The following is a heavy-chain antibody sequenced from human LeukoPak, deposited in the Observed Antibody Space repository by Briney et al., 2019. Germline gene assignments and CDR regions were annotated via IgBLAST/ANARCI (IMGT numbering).Heavy chain of an antibody. Sequence: GASVKVSCKASGYTFTSYGISWVRQAPGQGLEWMGWISAYNGNTNYAQKLQGRVTMTTDTSTSTAYMELRSLRSDDTAVYYCATRIRQATYYYDSSAIYAFDIWGQGTMVTVSS. CDR3: ATRIRQATYYYDSSAIYAFDI. CDR2: ISAYNGNT. CDR1: GYTFTSYG. V-gene: IGHV1-18*01. D-gene: IGHD3-22*01. J-gene: IGHJ3*02.